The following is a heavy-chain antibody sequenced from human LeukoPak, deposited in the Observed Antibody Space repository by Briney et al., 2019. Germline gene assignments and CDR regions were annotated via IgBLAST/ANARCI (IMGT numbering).Heavy chain of an antibody. Sequence: GESLKISCKGSGYSFTSYWIGWVRQMPGKGLEWMGIIYPGDSDTRYSPSFQGQVTISADKSISTAYLQWSSLKASDTAMYYCARHHYSWNDVGSTFDYWGQGTLVTVSS. J-gene: IGHJ4*02. CDR2: IYPGDSDT. D-gene: IGHD1-20*01. CDR1: GYSFTSYW. V-gene: IGHV5-51*01. CDR3: ARHHYSWNDVGSTFDY.